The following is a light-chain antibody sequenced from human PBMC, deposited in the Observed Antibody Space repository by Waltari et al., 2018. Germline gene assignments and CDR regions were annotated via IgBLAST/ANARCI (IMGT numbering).Light chain of an antibody. CDR1: QSISSY. CDR2: DAS. Sequence: ESVLKQSPATLYLSPGDRATLSCRASQSISSYLAWYQQKPGQAPRLLIYDASTRATDVPARFIGSGYVTDFTLAISSLEPEDFAIYYCQQRSKAFTFGPGTKVDLK. J-gene: IGKJ3*01. CDR3: QQRSKAFT. V-gene: IGKV3-11*01.